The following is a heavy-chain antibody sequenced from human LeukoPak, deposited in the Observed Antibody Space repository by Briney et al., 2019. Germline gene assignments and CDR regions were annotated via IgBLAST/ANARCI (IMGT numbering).Heavy chain of an antibody. CDR2: INHSGST. CDR1: GGSFSGYY. V-gene: IGHV4-34*01. D-gene: IGHD1-26*01. Sequence: SETLSLTCAVYGGSFSGYYWSWIRQPPGKGLEWIGEINHSGSTNYNPSLKSRVTISVDTSKNQFSLKLSSVTAADTAVYYCARSIVGHFDYWGQGTLVTVSS. J-gene: IGHJ4*02. CDR3: ARSIVGHFDY.